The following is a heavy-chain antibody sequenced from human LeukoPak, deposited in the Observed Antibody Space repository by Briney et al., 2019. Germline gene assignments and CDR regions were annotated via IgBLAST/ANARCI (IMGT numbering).Heavy chain of an antibody. CDR2: IKKDGSEK. J-gene: IGHJ6*02. CDR1: VFRSRGDW. CDR3: ARGYGLDV. V-gene: IGHV3-7*04. Sequence: GGSLRLSCADSVFRSRGDWMTWARQAPGEGLEWVANIKKDGSEKYYVDSVKGRFTISRDNAKNSLYLQMHSLRVEDTALYYCARGYGLDVWGQGTTVTVSS.